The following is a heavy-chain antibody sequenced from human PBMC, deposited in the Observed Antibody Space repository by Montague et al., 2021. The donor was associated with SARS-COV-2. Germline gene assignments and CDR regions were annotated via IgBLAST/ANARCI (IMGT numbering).Heavy chain of an antibody. V-gene: IGHV3-7*03. CDR3: ARDSRIVGATGGMDD. Sequence: SLRLSCAASGFTFSSYWMRWVRQTPGKGLEWVANIKPDGGEKHYVDSVKGRFTISRDNAKNSLNLQMDSLRAEDTALYYCARDSRIVGATGGMDDWGQGTTVIVSS. CDR2: IKPDGGEK. CDR1: GFTFSSYW. J-gene: IGHJ6*02. D-gene: IGHD1-26*01.